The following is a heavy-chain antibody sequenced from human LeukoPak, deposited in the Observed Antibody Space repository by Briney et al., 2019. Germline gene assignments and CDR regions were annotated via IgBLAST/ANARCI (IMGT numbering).Heavy chain of an antibody. D-gene: IGHD3-22*01. Sequence: GGSLRLSCASSGFTFSNYAMSWVRQAPGKGLEWGSAISGSGGSTYYADSVKGRLTISTDNSKNMLYLQMNSLRAEDTAVYYCAKRTLLDSSGYQFDYWGQGTLVTVSS. J-gene: IGHJ4*02. CDR1: GFTFSNYA. V-gene: IGHV3-23*01. CDR2: ISGSGGST. CDR3: AKRTLLDSSGYQFDY.